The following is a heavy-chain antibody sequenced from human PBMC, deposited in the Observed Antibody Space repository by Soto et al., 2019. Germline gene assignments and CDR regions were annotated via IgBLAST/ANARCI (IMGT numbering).Heavy chain of an antibody. Sequence: SVKVSCKASGGTFSSYAISWVRQANGQGLEWMGGIIPIFGTANYAQKFQGRVTITADESTSTAYMELSSLRSEDTAVYYCARGDYYDSSGPFSDAFDIWGQGTMVTVSS. V-gene: IGHV1-69*13. J-gene: IGHJ3*02. CDR1: GGTFSSYA. D-gene: IGHD3-22*01. CDR3: ARGDYYDSSGPFSDAFDI. CDR2: IIPIFGTA.